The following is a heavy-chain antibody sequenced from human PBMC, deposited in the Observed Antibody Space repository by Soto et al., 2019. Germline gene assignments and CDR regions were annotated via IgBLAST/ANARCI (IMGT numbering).Heavy chain of an antibody. D-gene: IGHD3-3*01. CDR1: GFTVSTDY. Sequence: GGSLRLSCAASGFTVSTDYMNWVRQAPGQGLEWVSVIYRGGSTYYADPVKGRFTISRDHSENTLYLQMNSLRAEDTAVYYCARGRLYDLWSGYYPSYYFDYWGQGTLVTVSS. CDR2: IYRGGST. V-gene: IGHV3-53*01. CDR3: ARGRLYDLWSGYYPSYYFDY. J-gene: IGHJ4*02.